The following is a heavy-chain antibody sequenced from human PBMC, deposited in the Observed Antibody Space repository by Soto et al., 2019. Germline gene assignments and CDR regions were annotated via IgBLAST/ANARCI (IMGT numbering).Heavy chain of an antibody. CDR3: ARPAYYYDSSGYNYYFDY. D-gene: IGHD3-22*01. CDR1: GYTFTSYA. Sequence: ASVKVSCKASGYTFTSYAMHWVRQAPGQRLEWMGWINAGNGNTKYSQKFQGRVTITRDTSASTAYMELSSLRSEDTAVYYCARPAYYYDSSGYNYYFDYWGQGTLVTVSS. V-gene: IGHV1-3*01. J-gene: IGHJ4*02. CDR2: INAGNGNT.